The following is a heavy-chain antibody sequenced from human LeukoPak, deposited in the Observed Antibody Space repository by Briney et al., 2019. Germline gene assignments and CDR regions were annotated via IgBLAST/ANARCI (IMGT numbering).Heavy chain of an antibody. Sequence: GESLKISCQGSGYSFTISWSAWVRQIPGKGLGWMGIIYPDDSDTRNSPSFQGQVTISADKSISTAYLQWSSLRASDTAMYYCARLPLNYPRASPLGYWGQGTLVTVSS. D-gene: IGHD1-7*01. CDR2: IYPDDSDT. J-gene: IGHJ4*02. CDR1: GYSFTISW. CDR3: ARLPLNYPRASPLGY. V-gene: IGHV5-51*01.